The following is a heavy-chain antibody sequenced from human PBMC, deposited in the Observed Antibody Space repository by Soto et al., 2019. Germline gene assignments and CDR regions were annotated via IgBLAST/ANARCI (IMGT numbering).Heavy chain of an antibody. CDR3: AGIAARPRNWFDP. CDR2: ISSSSSYI. D-gene: IGHD6-6*01. J-gene: IGHJ5*02. Sequence: GGSLRLSCAASGFTFSSYSMNWVRQAPGKGLEWVSSISSSSSYIYYADSVKGRFTISRDNAKNSLYLQMNSLRAEDTAVYYCAGIAARPRNWFDPWGQGTLVTVSS. CDR1: GFTFSSYS. V-gene: IGHV3-21*01.